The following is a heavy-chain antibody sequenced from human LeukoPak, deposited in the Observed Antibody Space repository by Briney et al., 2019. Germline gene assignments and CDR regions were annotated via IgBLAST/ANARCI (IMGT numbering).Heavy chain of an antibody. D-gene: IGHD1-26*01. J-gene: IGHJ4*02. CDR2: IIPIFGTA. V-gene: IGHV1-69*13. CDR1: GGTFSIYA. Sequence: GASVTVSFKASGGTFSIYAIGWVRQAPGQGLEWMGGIIPIFGTANYAQKFQGRVTITADESTSTAYMELSSLRSEDTAVYYCARDVGATPYYFDYWGQGTLVTVSS. CDR3: ARDVGATPYYFDY.